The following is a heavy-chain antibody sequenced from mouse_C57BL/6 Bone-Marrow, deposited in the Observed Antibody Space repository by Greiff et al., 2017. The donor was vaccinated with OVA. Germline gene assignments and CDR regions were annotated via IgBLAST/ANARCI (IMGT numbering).Heavy chain of an antibody. D-gene: IGHD2-12*01. V-gene: IGHV5-6*01. CDR2: ISSGGSYT. CDR1: GFTFSSYG. CDR3: ARPTTGFAY. J-gene: IGHJ3*01. Sequence: EVQLQQSGGDLVKPGGSLKLSCAASGFTFSSYGMSWVRQTPDKRLEWVATISSGGSYTYYPDSVKGRFTISRDNAKNTLYLQMSSLKSEDTAMYYCARPTTGFAYWGQGTLVTGSA.